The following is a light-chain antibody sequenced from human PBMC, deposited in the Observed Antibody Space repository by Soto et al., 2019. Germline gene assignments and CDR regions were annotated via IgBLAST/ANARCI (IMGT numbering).Light chain of an antibody. Sequence: QSALTQPASVSGSPGQSITIACTGSSSDIGGYNFVSWYQQHPGKAPKLMIYDVIKRPSGVSSRFAGSKSGHTASLTISGLRAEDEADYYCSSYTTTTTAVFGGGTKLTVL. CDR2: DVI. J-gene: IGLJ2*01. V-gene: IGLV2-14*03. CDR3: SSYTTTTTAV. CDR1: SSDIGGYNF.